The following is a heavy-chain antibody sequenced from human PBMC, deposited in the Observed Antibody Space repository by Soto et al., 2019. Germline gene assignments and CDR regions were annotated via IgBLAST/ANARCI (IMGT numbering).Heavy chain of an antibody. CDR2: IIPILGIA. CDR1: GGTFSSYT. J-gene: IGHJ6*02. Sequence: QVQLVQSGAEVKKPGSSVKVSCKASGGTFSSYTISWVRQAPGQGLEWMGRIIPILGIANYAQKFQGRVTITAAKSTSTAYMELSSLRSEDTAVYYCASSMATTPPWGMDVWGQGTTVTVSS. D-gene: IGHD5-12*01. V-gene: IGHV1-69*02. CDR3: ASSMATTPPWGMDV.